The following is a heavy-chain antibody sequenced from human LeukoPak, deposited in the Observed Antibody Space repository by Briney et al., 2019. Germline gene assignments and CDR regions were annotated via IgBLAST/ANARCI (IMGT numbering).Heavy chain of an antibody. J-gene: IGHJ4*02. D-gene: IGHD6-13*01. CDR2: IIPILGIA. Sequence: SVKVSCKASGGTFSSYAISWVRQAPGQGLEWMGRIIPILGIANYAQKFQGRVTITADKSTSTAYMELSSLRSEDTAVYYCARAGAAAGRGYFDYWAREPWSPSPQ. V-gene: IGHV1-69*04. CDR3: ARAGAAAGRGYFDY. CDR1: GGTFSSYA.